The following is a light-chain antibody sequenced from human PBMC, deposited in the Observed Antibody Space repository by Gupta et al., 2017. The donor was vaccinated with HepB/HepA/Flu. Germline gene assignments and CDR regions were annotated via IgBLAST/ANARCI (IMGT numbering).Light chain of an antibody. V-gene: IGLV2-14*03. Sequence: HSALTQPASVSGSTGQSITIPCTGTSGDVGAYNYVSWYQQYQGKAPKVIIYDVSARPAGVSYRFSGSKSGNTASLTISGLQAEDEADYYCCSYRSSNTLFVFETGTKVTVL. CDR3: CSYRSSNTLFV. CDR2: DVS. CDR1: SGDVGAYNY. J-gene: IGLJ1*01.